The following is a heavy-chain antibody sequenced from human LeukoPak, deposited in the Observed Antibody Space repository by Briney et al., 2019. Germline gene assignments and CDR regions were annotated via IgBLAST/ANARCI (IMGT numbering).Heavy chain of an antibody. Sequence: PSETLSLTCTVSGGSISSYYWSWIRQPPGKGLEWIGYIYYSGSTNYNPSLKSRVTISVDTSKNQFSLKLSSVTAADTAVYYCARAVSGYHYDYWGQGTLVTVSS. J-gene: IGHJ4*02. D-gene: IGHD5-12*01. CDR3: ARAVSGYHYDY. CDR1: GGSISSYY. CDR2: IYYSGST. V-gene: IGHV4-59*08.